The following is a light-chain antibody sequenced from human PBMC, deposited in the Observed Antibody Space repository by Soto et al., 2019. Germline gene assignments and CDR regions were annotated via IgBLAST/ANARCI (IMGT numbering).Light chain of an antibody. Sequence: EIVLTQSPGTLSLSPGERATLSCRASQSVSSSYLAWYQQKPGQAPRLLIYGASSRATGIPDRFSGSGSGKDFTLTISRLEPEDFAVYYCQQYGSSPETFGQGTKLEI. CDR2: GAS. V-gene: IGKV3-20*01. J-gene: IGKJ2*01. CDR3: QQYGSSPET. CDR1: QSVSSSY.